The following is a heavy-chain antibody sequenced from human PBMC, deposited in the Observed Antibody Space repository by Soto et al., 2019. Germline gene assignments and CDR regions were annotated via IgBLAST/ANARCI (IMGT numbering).Heavy chain of an antibody. Sequence: EVQLVESGGGLVQPGRSLRLSCAASGFTFDDYAMHWVRQAPGKGLEWVSGISWNSGSIGYADSVKGRFTISRDNAKNSLYLQMNSLRAEDTALYYCAKWVRGFVYWGQGTLVTVSS. J-gene: IGHJ4*02. CDR2: ISWNSGSI. CDR1: GFTFDDYA. V-gene: IGHV3-9*01. D-gene: IGHD3-10*01. CDR3: AKWVRGFVY.